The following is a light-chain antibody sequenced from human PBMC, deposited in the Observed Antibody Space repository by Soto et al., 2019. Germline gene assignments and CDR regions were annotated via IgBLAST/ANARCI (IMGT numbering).Light chain of an antibody. CDR1: SSDVGGYNY. Sequence: QSALTQPASVSGSLGQSITISCTGTSSDVGGYNYVSWYQKHPGKAPKLMIFDVSNRPSGVSNRFSGSKSGNTASLTISGLQAEDEADYYCSSYTSSSTRVVFGGGTKVTVL. J-gene: IGLJ2*01. CDR3: SSYTSSSTRVV. CDR2: DVS. V-gene: IGLV2-14*03.